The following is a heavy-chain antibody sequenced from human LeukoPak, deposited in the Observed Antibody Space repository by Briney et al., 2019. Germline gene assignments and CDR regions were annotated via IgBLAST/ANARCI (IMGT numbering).Heavy chain of an antibody. CDR1: GFTFTTYS. V-gene: IGHV3-23*01. Sequence: PGGSLRRSCAASGFTFTTYSMSWVRQAPGKGLESVSAIRGSGGSTYYADSVKGRFTISRDDSKSTLYLQMNSLRAEDTAVYHCVTFYYDSSGSYVHYWGQGTLVTVSS. CDR3: VTFYYDSSGSYVHY. J-gene: IGHJ4*02. D-gene: IGHD3-22*01. CDR2: IRGSGGST.